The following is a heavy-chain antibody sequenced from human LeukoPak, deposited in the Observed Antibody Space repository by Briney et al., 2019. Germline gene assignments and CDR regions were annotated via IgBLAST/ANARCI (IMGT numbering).Heavy chain of an antibody. CDR2: INRDGSER. J-gene: IGHJ6*02. V-gene: IGHV3-7*03. Sequence: GGPLRLSCAASGFTFSNYWTTWVRQAPGKGLEWVANINRDGSERYYVDSVKGRFAISRDDAKSSLYLQMNSLRAEDTAVYYCARRNAMDVWGQGTTVIVFS. CDR1: GFTFSNYW. CDR3: ARRNAMDV.